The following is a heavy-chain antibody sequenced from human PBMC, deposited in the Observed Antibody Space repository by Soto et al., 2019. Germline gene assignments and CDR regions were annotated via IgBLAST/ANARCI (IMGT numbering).Heavy chain of an antibody. V-gene: IGHV3-11*01. D-gene: IGHD3-16*01. Sequence: QVHLEESGGGLVKPGGSLRLSCTASGFIFSDYYMSWIRQAPGKGLEWVSDISNSGRITHHADSVEGRFTISRDNAKDXXXXXXXXXXXXXXXXXXXXXXXGGGGLTLEYWGQGTLVTVSS. CDR2: ISNSGRIT. J-gene: IGHJ4*02. CDR1: GFIFSDYY. CDR3: XXXXGGGGLTLEY.